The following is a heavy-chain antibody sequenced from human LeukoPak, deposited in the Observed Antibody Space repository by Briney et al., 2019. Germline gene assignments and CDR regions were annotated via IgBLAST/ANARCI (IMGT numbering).Heavy chain of an antibody. CDR1: GYSISSGYY. V-gene: IGHV4-38-2*02. D-gene: IGHD3-10*01. J-gene: IGHJ4*02. CDR2: IYHSGST. CDR3: AKDGSGSFWQLYFDY. Sequence: SETLSLTCTVSGYSISSGYYWGWIRQPPGKGLEWIGSIYHSGSTYYNPSLKSRVTISVDTSKNQFSLKLSSVTAADTAVYFCAKDGSGSFWQLYFDYWGQGTLVTVSS.